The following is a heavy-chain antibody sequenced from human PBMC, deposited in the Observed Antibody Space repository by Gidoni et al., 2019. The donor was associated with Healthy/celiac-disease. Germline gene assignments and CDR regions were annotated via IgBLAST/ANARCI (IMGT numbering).Heavy chain of an antibody. CDR2: IYTRGST. Sequence: QVQLQESGPGLVKPSQTLSLTCTVPGASISSGRYYGSWLRQPAGKGLEWIGRIYTRGSTNYNPSLKSRVTMSVDTSKNQFSLKLSSVTAADTAVYYGARGDAWGGAVAGGIDYWGQGTLVTVSS. CDR3: ARGDAWGGAVAGGIDY. CDR1: GASISSGRYY. D-gene: IGHD6-19*01. J-gene: IGHJ4*02. V-gene: IGHV4-61*02.